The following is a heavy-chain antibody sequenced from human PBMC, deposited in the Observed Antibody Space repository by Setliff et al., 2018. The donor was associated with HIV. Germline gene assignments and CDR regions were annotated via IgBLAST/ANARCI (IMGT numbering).Heavy chain of an antibody. J-gene: IGHJ6*03. Sequence: SETLSLTCAVYGGSFSAYYWGWIRQPPGKGLEWIGSMSHSGSTYYNSSLRSRVTISVDTSKNQFSLKLNSITAADTAIYFCARVRDPNWNYDMDVWGQGTTVTVSS. CDR1: GGSFSAYY. V-gene: IGHV4-34*01. CDR2: MSHSGST. D-gene: IGHD1-1*01. CDR3: ARVRDPNWNYDMDV.